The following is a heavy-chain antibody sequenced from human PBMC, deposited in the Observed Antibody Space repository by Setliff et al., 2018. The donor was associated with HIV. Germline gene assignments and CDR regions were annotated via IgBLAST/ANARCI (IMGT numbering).Heavy chain of an antibody. CDR1: GGSVSSDKFY. J-gene: IGHJ4*02. V-gene: IGHV4-61*09. CDR2: FYTSGNI. CDR3: ARGTLYYDYVWGTPFPFDY. D-gene: IGHD3-16*01. Sequence: TLSLTCSVSGGSVSSDKFYWTWIRQPAGKGLEWIGHFYTSGNIHYSPSLKSRVTISVVTSKNKFSLKLSSVTAADTAVYYCARGTLYYDYVWGTPFPFDYWGQGTLVTVSS.